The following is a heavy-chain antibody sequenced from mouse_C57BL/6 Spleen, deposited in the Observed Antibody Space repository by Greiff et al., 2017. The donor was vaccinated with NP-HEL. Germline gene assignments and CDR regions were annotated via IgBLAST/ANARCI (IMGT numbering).Heavy chain of an antibody. V-gene: IGHV1-64*01. Sequence: QVQLQQPGAELVKPGASVKLSCKASGYTFTSYWMHWVKQKPGQGLEWIGMIHPNSGSTNYNKKFKSKATLTVDKSSSTAYMQLSSLTSEDSAVEYCASLYYGSSPGWFAYWGQGTLVTVSA. CDR3: ASLYYGSSPGWFAY. J-gene: IGHJ3*01. D-gene: IGHD1-1*01. CDR1: GYTFTSYW. CDR2: IHPNSGST.